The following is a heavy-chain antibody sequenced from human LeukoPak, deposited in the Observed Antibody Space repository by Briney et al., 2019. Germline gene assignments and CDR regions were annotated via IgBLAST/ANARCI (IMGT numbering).Heavy chain of an antibody. J-gene: IGHJ1*01. CDR3: AQKAPYSPGYSQD. D-gene: IGHD2-15*01. V-gene: IGHV4-59*01. Sequence: SETLSLTCTVSGGSITSYFWTWVRQPPGKGLERIGYIYHSGTTNYNPSLKSRVTISVDTSKSQFSLRLSSVTAADTAVYYCAQKAPYSPGYSQDWGQGTLVTVSS. CDR1: GGSITSYF. CDR2: IYHSGTT.